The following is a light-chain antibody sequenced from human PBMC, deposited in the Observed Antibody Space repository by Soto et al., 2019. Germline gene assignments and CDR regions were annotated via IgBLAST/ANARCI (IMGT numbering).Light chain of an antibody. J-gene: IGKJ5*01. CDR1: QSIISY. CDR3: QQNYSPPPIT. Sequence: DIQMTQSPSSLSASVGDRVTITCRASQSIISYLNWYQQKPGKAPKLLIYAASSLQSGVPSRFSGSGSGTDFTLTISSLQPEDFATYYCQQNYSPPPITFGQGTRLEIK. V-gene: IGKV1-39*01. CDR2: AAS.